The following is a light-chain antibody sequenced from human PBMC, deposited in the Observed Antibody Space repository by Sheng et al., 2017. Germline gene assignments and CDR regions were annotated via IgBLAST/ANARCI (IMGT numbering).Light chain of an antibody. V-gene: IGLV7-46*01. Sequence: QAVVTQEPSLTVSPGGTVTLTCGSSTGAVTSDHYPSWSQQKPGQAPRSLIYDTSKKHSWTPARFSGSLLGDKAALTLSGAQSEDEADFYCLLSYTGARVVFGGRDQADRP. J-gene: IGLJ2*01. CDR2: DTS. CDR3: LLSYTGARVV. CDR1: TGAVTSDHY.